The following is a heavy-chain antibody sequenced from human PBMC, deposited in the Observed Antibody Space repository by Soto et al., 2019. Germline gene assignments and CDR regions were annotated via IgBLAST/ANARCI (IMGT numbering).Heavy chain of an antibody. CDR1: GGSISSYY. CDR3: ARDLGDNVLTAYLDY. CDR2: IYYNGST. Sequence: SETLSLTCTVSGGSISSYYWSWIRQPPGKGLERIGSIYYNGSTNYNPSIKSRDTILIDTSKNQFSLKLSSVTAAYTAVYYCARDLGDNVLTAYLDYWGQGTLVTVS. J-gene: IGHJ4*02. D-gene: IGHD3-9*01. V-gene: IGHV4-59*01.